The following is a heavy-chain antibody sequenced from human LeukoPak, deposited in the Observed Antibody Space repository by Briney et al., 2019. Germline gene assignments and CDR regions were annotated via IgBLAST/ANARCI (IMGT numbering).Heavy chain of an antibody. CDR3: ARDDYGDYPRE. J-gene: IGHJ4*02. V-gene: IGHV3-66*01. CDR1: GFTVSSNY. CDR2: IYSGGSP. Sequence: GSLRLSCAASGFTVSSNYMTWVRQAPGKGLEWVSVIYSGGSPYYADSVKGRFTISRDNSKNTLYLQVNSLGVEDTALYYCARDDYGDYPREWGQGTLVTVSP. D-gene: IGHD4-17*01.